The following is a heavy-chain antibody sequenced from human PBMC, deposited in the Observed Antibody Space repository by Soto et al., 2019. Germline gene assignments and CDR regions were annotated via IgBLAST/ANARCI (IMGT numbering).Heavy chain of an antibody. CDR1: GYTFSDYY. Sequence: QVQLVESGGGLVKPGGSLRLSCAASGYTFSDYYMVWVRQAPGKGLEWISYISNGGATVYYADSVKGRFTISRDNGKNSMFLQMNSLTADDTAVYYCARWFLGVGDAFDIWGRGTTVTVSS. D-gene: IGHD2-8*01. V-gene: IGHV3-11*01. CDR2: ISNGGATV. J-gene: IGHJ3*02. CDR3: ARWFLGVGDAFDI.